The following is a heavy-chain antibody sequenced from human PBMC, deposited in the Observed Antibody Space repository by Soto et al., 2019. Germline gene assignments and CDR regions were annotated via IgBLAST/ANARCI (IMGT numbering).Heavy chain of an antibody. V-gene: IGHV4-31*03. CDR1: GGSISSGGYY. J-gene: IGHJ4*02. CDR3: ARERDGGKSPNFDY. Sequence: SETLSLTCSVSGGSISSGGYYWSWIRQHPGKSLEWIGYIYYSGSTYYNPSLKSRVTISVDTSKNQFSLKLRSVTAADTAVYYCARERDGGKSPNFDYWGQGTLVTVSS. D-gene: IGHD2-15*01. CDR2: IYYSGST.